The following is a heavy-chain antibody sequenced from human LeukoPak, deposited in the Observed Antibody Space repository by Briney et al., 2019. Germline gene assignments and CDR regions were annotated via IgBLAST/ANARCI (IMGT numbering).Heavy chain of an antibody. CDR3: ARDGSPYNPRFDY. J-gene: IGHJ4*02. CDR2: ISYDGSNK. CDR1: GFTFSSYA. Sequence: AGRSLRLSCAASGFTFSSYAMHWVRQAPGKGLEWVAVISYDGSNKYYADSVKGRFTISRDNSENTLYLQMNSLRAEDTAVYYCARDGSPYNPRFDYWGQGTLVTVSS. D-gene: IGHD5-24*01. V-gene: IGHV3-30-3*01.